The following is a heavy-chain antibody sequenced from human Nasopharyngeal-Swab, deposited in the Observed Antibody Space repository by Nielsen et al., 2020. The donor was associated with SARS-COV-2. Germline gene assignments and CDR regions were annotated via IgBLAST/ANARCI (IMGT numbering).Heavy chain of an antibody. J-gene: IGHJ4*02. V-gene: IGHV4-61*01. CDR2: IYYSGST. Sequence: SETLSLTCTVSGGSVSSGSYYWSWIRQPPGKGLEWIGYIYYSGSTNYNPSLKSRVTISVDTFKNQFSLKLSSVTAADTAVYYCARVGGYSYGYGTDYWGQGTLVTVSS. D-gene: IGHD5-18*01. CDR1: GGSVSSGSYY. CDR3: ARVGGYSYGYGTDY.